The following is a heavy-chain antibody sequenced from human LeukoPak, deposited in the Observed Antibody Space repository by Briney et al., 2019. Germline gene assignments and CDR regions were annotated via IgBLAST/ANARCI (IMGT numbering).Heavy chain of an antibody. V-gene: IGHV3-48*02. D-gene: IGHD1-26*01. Sequence: GGSLRLSCAASGFTFSCYIMNWVRQAPGKGQERVSYISSSSSTIYYADSVKVRFTISRDNAKNSLYLQMNSLRDEDTAVYYCERVGSGSLTADYWGQGTLVTVSS. J-gene: IGHJ4*02. CDR1: GFTFSCYI. CDR2: ISSSSSTI. CDR3: ERVGSGSLTADY.